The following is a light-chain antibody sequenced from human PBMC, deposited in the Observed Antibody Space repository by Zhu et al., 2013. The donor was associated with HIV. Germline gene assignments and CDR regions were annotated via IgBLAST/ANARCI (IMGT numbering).Light chain of an antibody. V-gene: IGLV1-47*01. CDR3: ASWDVRLSAYV. Sequence: QSVLTQPPSASGTPGQTVTISCSGSSSNIGTTYLFWYQQLPGTAPRLLIYTNNQRPSGVPDRFSGSKSGTSGSLAISGLRSEDEADYYCASWDVRLSAYVFGTGTKVTVL. J-gene: IGLJ1*01. CDR1: SSNIGTTY. CDR2: TNN.